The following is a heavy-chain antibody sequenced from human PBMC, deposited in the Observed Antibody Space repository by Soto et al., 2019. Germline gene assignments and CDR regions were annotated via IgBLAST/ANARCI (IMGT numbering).Heavy chain of an antibody. V-gene: IGHV3-66*01. CDR1: GFTVSSNY. CDR2: IYSGGST. Sequence: EVQLVESGGGLVQPGGSLRLSCAASGFTVSSNYMSWVRQAPGKGLEWGSFIYSGGSTHYADSVKGRLTVSRDTSKNTLYLQMNSLRAEDTAVYYCAGEGGLGYCSTTSCAFQHWGQGTLVTVSS. J-gene: IGHJ1*01. D-gene: IGHD2-2*01. CDR3: AGEGGLGYCSTTSCAFQH.